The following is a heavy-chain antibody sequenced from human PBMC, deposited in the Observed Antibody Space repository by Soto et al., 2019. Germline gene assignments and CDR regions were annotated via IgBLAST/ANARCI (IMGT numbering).Heavy chain of an antibody. CDR1: GFTFSSYG. V-gene: IGHV3-30*18. CDR2: ISYDGSNK. Sequence: GGSLRLSCAASGFTFSSYGMHWVRQAPGKGLEWVAVISYDGSNKYYADSVKGRFTISRDNSKNTLYLQMNSLRAEDTAVYYCAKDKVPYGDYYYYYMDVWGKGTTVTVSS. CDR3: AKDKVPYGDYYYYYMDV. D-gene: IGHD4-17*01. J-gene: IGHJ6*03.